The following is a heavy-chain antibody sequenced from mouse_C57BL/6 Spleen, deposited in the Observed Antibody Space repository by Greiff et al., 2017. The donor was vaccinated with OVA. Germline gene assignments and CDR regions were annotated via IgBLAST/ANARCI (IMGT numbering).Heavy chain of an antibody. V-gene: IGHV1-82*01. CDR2: IYPGDGDT. CDR1: GYAFSSSW. J-gene: IGHJ4*01. Sequence: QVQLQQSGPELVKPGASVKISCKASGYAFSSSWMNWVKQRPGKGLEWIGRIYPGDGDTNYNGKFKGKATLTADKSSSTTYMQLSSLTSEDSAVYYCARTKYYGSNYAMDYWGQGTSVTVSS. D-gene: IGHD1-1*01. CDR3: ARTKYYGSNYAMDY.